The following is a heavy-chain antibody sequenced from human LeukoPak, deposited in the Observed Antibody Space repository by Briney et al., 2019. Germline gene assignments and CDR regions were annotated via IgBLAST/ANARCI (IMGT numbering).Heavy chain of an antibody. J-gene: IGHJ4*02. CDR1: GDSVSTNNAG. V-gene: IGHV6-1*01. D-gene: IGHD5-24*01. CDR3: SRGWLQQGFDY. CDR2: TYYSSNWYK. Sequence: SQTLSLTCAISGDSVSTNNAGWNWIRQSPSRGLEWLGRTYYSSNWYKDYAVSVISRITINPDTSKNQFSLQLNFVTPEDTAVYYCSRGWLQQGFDYWGQGTLVTVSS.